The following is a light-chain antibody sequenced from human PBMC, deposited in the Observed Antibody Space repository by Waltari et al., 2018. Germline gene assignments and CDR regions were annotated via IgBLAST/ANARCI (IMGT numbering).Light chain of an antibody. V-gene: IGLV4-69*01. CDR2: VNSDGSH. CDR3: QTGGFGIWV. J-gene: IGLJ3*02. Sequence: QLMLTQSPSASASLGASVKLTCTLSGGHSTYSIAWHQQQPQKGPRYLMKVNSDGSHIKGDGIPDRFSVSSSGAERYLTISSLQSEDEADYYCQTGGFGIWVFGGGTKLTVL. CDR1: GGHSTYS.